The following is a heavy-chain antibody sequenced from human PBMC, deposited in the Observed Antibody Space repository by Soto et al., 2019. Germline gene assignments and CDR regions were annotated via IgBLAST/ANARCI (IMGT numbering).Heavy chain of an antibody. V-gene: IGHV3-30-3*01. D-gene: IGHD2-21*02. CDR2: ISYDGSNK. CDR3: ARDLIVVVTAQQPFDY. J-gene: IGHJ4*02. CDR1: GSTFSSYA. Sequence: GGSLRLSCAASGSTFSSYAMHWVRQAPGKGLEWVAVISYDGSNKYYADSVKGRFTISRDNSKNTLCLQMNSLRAEDTAVYYCARDLIVVVTAQQPFDYWGQGTLVTVSS.